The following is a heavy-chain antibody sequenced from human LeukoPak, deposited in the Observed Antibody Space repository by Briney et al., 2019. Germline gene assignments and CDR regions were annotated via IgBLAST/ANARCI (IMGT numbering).Heavy chain of an antibody. CDR3: AKDLRYDYVWGSYRYTGDWFDP. CDR2: IKQDGSEK. D-gene: IGHD3-16*02. Sequence: PGGSLRLSCAASGFTFSSYWMSWVRQAPGKGLEWVANIKQDGSEKYYVDSVKGRFTISRDNAKNSLYLQMNSLRAEDTAVYYCAKDLRYDYVWGSYRYTGDWFDPWGQGTLVTVSS. J-gene: IGHJ5*02. CDR1: GFTFSSYW. V-gene: IGHV3-7*01.